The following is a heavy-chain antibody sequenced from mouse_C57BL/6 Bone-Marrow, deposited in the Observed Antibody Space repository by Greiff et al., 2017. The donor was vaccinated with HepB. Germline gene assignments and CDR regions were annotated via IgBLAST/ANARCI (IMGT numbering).Heavy chain of an antibody. CDR3: ARRVLYSNYFDY. CDR1: GFTFSDYG. D-gene: IGHD2-5*01. J-gene: IGHJ2*01. Sequence: EVKLVESGGGLVQPGGSLKLSCAASGFTFSDYGMAWVRQAPRKGPEWVAFISNLAYSIYYADTVTGRFTISRENAKNTLYLEMSSLRSEDTAMYYCARRVLYSNYFDYWGQGTTLTVSS. CDR2: ISNLAYSI. V-gene: IGHV5-15*04.